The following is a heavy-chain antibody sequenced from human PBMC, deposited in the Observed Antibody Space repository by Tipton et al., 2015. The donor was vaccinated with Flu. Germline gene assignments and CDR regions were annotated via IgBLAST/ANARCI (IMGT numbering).Heavy chain of an antibody. D-gene: IGHD4-17*01. Sequence: SLRLSCAASGFTFSSYGMHWVRQAPGKGLEWVAVIWYDGSNKYYADSVKGRFTISRDNSKNTLYLQMNSLRAEDTAVYYCASAYGDYDTPYGYWGQGTLVTVSS. CDR2: IWYDGSNK. J-gene: IGHJ4*02. CDR1: GFTFSSYG. CDR3: ASAYGDYDTPYGY. V-gene: IGHV3-33*01.